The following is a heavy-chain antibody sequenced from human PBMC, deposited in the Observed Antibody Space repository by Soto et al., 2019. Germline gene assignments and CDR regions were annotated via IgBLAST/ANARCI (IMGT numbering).Heavy chain of an antibody. CDR2: IYHSGST. D-gene: IGHD1-7*01. J-gene: IGHJ5*02. CDR1: GGSINSSKW. Sequence: SVTLSLTYAVSGGSINSSKWGSWVSQPPWKGLEWIGGIYHSGSTNYNPSLKSRVTISVDKSKNQFSLKLSSVTAADTAVYYRAREPRGITATKGWLGTWGQGTLVTVSS. CDR3: AREPRGITATKGWLGT. V-gene: IGHV4-4*02.